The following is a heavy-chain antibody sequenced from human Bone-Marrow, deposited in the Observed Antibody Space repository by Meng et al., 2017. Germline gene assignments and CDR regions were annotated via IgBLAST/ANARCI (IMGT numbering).Heavy chain of an antibody. CDR3: ARGDYSSSPSF. Sequence: QVQLHQAGPGLGTPSHTLSLTCAISGDSVSSNSAAWHWIRQSPSRGLEWLGRTYYRSKWYTDYAVSVKSRITINPDTSKNQFSLQLNSVTPEDTAVYYCARGDYSSSPSFWGQGTLVTVSS. D-gene: IGHD3-22*01. CDR2: TYYRSKWYT. CDR1: GDSVSSNSAA. V-gene: IGHV6-1*01. J-gene: IGHJ4*02.